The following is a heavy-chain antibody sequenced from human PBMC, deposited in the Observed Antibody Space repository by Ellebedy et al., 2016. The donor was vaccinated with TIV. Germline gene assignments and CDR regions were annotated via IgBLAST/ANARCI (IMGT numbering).Heavy chain of an antibody. J-gene: IGHJ5*02. V-gene: IGHV3-23*01. CDR2: IVGSGGSR. CDR3: AAGSREYWFDP. D-gene: IGHD3-10*01. CDR1: GFSFSSYA. Sequence: GESLKISCAASGFSFSSYAMSWVRQAPGKGLEWVSGIVGSGGSRYADSVKGRFTISRDNAKNLLYLQMNTLGVEDTAVYYCAAGSREYWFDPWGQGTLVTVSS.